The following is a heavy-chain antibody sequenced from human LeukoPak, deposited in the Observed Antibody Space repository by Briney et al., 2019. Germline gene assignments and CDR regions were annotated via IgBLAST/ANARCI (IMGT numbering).Heavy chain of an antibody. J-gene: IGHJ4*02. CDR2: ISGSGGST. V-gene: IGHV3-23*01. CDR1: GFTFSNYW. Sequence: GGSLRLSCAASGFTFSNYWMHWVRQAPGKGLEWVSAISGSGGSTYYADSVKGRFTISRDNSKNTLYLQMNSLRAEDTAVYYCARGDYYYDSSGYPGDWGQGTLVTVSS. CDR3: ARGDYYYDSSGYPGD. D-gene: IGHD3-22*01.